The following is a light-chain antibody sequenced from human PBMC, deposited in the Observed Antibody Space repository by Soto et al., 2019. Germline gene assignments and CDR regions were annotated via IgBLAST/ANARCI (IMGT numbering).Light chain of an antibody. CDR2: EVS. CDR1: SSDVGGYNY. J-gene: IGLJ3*02. V-gene: IGLV2-14*01. CDR3: SSYTSGSTWV. Sequence: QSVLTQPASVSGSPGQSITISCTGTSSDVGGYNYVSWYQQHPGKAPKLMIYEVSNRPSGVSNRFSGSKSGNTASLTISGLQAEDAADYYCSSYTSGSTWVFGGGTKLTVL.